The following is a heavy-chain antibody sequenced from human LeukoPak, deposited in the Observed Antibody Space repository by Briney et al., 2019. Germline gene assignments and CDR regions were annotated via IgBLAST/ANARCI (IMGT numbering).Heavy chain of an antibody. CDR1: GGSISSSSAY. CDR3: ARLWFGEYYYYYGMDV. D-gene: IGHD3-10*01. J-gene: IGHJ6*02. CDR2: IYYSKNT. Sequence: SETLSLTCTVSGGSISSSSAYWGWIRQPPGKGLEWIGSIYYSKNTYYNPSLKSRVTISADTSKNQFSLKLSSVTAADTAVYYCARLWFGEYYYYYGMDVWGQGTTVTVSS. V-gene: IGHV4-39*01.